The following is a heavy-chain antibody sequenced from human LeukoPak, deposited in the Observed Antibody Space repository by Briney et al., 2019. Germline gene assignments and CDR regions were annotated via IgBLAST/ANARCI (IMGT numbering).Heavy chain of an antibody. D-gene: IGHD2-15*01. J-gene: IGHJ5*02. Sequence: SETLSLTCTVSGASISSYYWSWIRQPPGKGLEWIGYIHYSGSTNYNPSLKSRVTISADTSKNQFSLNLSSATAADTAVYYCTTRYCTGGSCYFDPWGQGTLVTVSS. V-gene: IGHV4-59*08. CDR2: IHYSGST. CDR3: TTRYCTGGSCYFDP. CDR1: GASISSYY.